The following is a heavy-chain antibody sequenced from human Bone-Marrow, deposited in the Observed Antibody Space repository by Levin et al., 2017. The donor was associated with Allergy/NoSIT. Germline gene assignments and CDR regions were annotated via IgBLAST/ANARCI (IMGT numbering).Heavy chain of an antibody. CDR1: GYTFTGYY. J-gene: IGHJ3*02. D-gene: IGHD3-9*01. Sequence: GESLKISCKASGYTFTGYYMHWVRQAPGQGLEWMGWINPNSGGTNYAQKFQGRVTMTRDTSISTAYMELSRLRSDDTAVYYCAGTYYDILTGQPDDYDAFDIWGQGTMVTVSS. V-gene: IGHV1-2*02. CDR3: AGTYYDILTGQPDDYDAFDI. CDR2: INPNSGGT.